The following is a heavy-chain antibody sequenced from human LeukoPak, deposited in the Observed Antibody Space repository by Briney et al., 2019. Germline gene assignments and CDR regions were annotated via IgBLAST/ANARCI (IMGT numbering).Heavy chain of an antibody. CDR3: ARDLEGSGWYGRWDY. Sequence: ASVKVSCKASGYTFTGYYMHWVRQAPGQGLEWMGWINPNSGGTNYAQKLQGRVTMTTDTSTSTAYMELRSLRSDDTAVYYCARDLEGSGWYGRWDYWGQGTLVIVSS. CDR1: GYTFTGYY. CDR2: INPNSGGT. J-gene: IGHJ4*02. D-gene: IGHD6-19*01. V-gene: IGHV1-2*02.